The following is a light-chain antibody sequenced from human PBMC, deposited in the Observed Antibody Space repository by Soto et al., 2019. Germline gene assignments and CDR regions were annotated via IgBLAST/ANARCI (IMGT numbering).Light chain of an antibody. CDR3: AAWDDSLSANWV. Sequence: QLVLTQPPSASATPGQRVTISCSGSSSNIGSNYVYWYQQLPGTAPKLLIYRNSQRPSGVPDRFSGSKSGTSASLAISGLRSEDEADYYCAAWDDSLSANWVFGGGTKLTVL. J-gene: IGLJ3*02. V-gene: IGLV1-47*01. CDR2: RNS. CDR1: SSNIGSNY.